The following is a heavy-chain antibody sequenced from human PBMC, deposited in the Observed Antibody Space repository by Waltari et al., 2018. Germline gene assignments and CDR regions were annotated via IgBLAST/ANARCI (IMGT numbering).Heavy chain of an antibody. V-gene: IGHV4-59*01. J-gene: IGHJ4*02. D-gene: IGHD5-12*01. Sequence: QVQLQESGPGLVKPSETLALTCTVSDGSISYYYWSWIRQPPGKGLEWIGCIYHSGSTNYNPSLKSRVTISVDTSKNQCSLKLSSVTAADTAVYFCARSRDGYKGLFDYWGQGTLVTVSS. CDR3: ARSRDGYKGLFDY. CDR1: DGSISYYY. CDR2: IYHSGST.